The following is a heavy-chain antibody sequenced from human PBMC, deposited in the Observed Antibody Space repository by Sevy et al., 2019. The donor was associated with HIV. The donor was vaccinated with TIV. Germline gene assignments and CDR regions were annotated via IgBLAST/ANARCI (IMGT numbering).Heavy chain of an antibody. Sequence: SETLSLTCTVSGGSISSGSYYWSWIRQPAGKGLEWIGRIYTSGSTNYNPSLKSRVTISVDTSKNQFSLKLSSVTAADTAVYYCARDLYYYDSSGYYYYYYMDVWGKGTTVTVSS. CDR1: GGSISSGSYY. CDR2: IYTSGST. J-gene: IGHJ6*03. D-gene: IGHD3-22*01. V-gene: IGHV4-61*02. CDR3: ARDLYYYDSSGYYYYYYMDV.